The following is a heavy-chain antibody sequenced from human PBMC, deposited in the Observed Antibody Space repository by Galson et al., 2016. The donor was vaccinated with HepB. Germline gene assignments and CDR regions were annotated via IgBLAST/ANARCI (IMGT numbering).Heavy chain of an antibody. D-gene: IGHD4/OR15-4a*01. Sequence: SETLSLTCAVSGASISNNYWWGWVRQSPEKGLEWVGEIYQTGTANYNPSFTRRATIAVDTSKNQISLRLDSVTAADTAVYYFTRGTLGTSATMAFDYWCQGTLVSVSS. CDR3: TRGTLGTSATMAFDY. CDR1: GASISNNYW. J-gene: IGHJ4*02. CDR2: IYQTGTA. V-gene: IGHV4-4*02.